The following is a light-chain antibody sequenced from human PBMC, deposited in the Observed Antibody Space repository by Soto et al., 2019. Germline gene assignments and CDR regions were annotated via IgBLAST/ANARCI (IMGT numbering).Light chain of an antibody. CDR1: QGINIY. Sequence: DIQMTQSPSAMSASVGDRVTITCRASQGINIYLAWFQQKAGKVPKRLIYAASNLQSGVPSRFSGSGSGTEFTLTISSLQPEDSATYYCLQHDIYPLSFGGGTRVEI. V-gene: IGKV1-17*03. J-gene: IGKJ4*01. CDR3: LQHDIYPLS. CDR2: AAS.